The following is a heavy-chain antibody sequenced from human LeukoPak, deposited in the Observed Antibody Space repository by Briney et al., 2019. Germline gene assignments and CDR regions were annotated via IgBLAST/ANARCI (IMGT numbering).Heavy chain of an antibody. CDR1: GYTFTSYG. J-gene: IGHJ4*02. V-gene: IGHV1-18*01. D-gene: IGHD6-13*01. CDR2: ISAYNGNT. CDR3: ARDVSPGWQQPADY. Sequence: ASVKVSCKASGYTFTSYGISWVRQAPGQGLEWMGWISAYNGNTNYAQRLQGRVTMTTDTSTSTAYMELRSLRSDDTAVYYCARDVSPGWQQPADYWGQGTLVTVSS.